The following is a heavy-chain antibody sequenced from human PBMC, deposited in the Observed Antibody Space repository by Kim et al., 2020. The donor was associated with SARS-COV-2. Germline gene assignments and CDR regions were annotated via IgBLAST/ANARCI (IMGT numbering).Heavy chain of an antibody. CDR2: IKQDGSEK. V-gene: IGHV3-7*01. CDR3: ARGTYYYDSSGPIQAY. J-gene: IGHJ4*02. CDR1: GFTFSSYW. Sequence: GGSLRLSCAASGFTFSSYWMSWVRQAPGKGLEWVANIKQDGSEKYYVDSVKGRFTISRDNAKNSLYLQMNSLRAEDTAVYYCARGTYYYDSSGPIQAYWGQGTLVTVSS. D-gene: IGHD3-22*01.